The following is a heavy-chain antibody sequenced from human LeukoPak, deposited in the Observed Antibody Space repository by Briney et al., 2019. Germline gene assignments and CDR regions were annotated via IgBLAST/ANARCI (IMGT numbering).Heavy chain of an antibody. J-gene: IGHJ2*01. V-gene: IGHV4-39*07. D-gene: IGHD3-16*01. CDR2: IYYSGNT. CDR3: ARAPEGDWYFDL. Sequence: SETLSLTCTVSGVSISSSNSYWGWIRQPPGKGLEWIGSIYYSGNTYYNPSLKSRVTISVDTSKNQFSLKLSSVTAADTAVYYCARAPEGDWYFDLWGRGTLVTVSS. CDR1: GVSISSSNSY.